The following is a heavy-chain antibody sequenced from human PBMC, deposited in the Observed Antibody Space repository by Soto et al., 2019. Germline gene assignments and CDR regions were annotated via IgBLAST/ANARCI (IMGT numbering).Heavy chain of an antibody. CDR3: ARGCTAVTPHLCY. V-gene: IGHV1-18*01. CDR2: INPYNGNT. CDR1: GYTFNTYG. J-gene: IGHJ4*02. Sequence: QVQLVQSGAEIKKPGASVKVSCKASGYTFNTYGITWVRQAPGQGLEWMGWINPYNGNTKFAQKLQDRVTMTTATSTSTAYMELASLRSDDTAVYYCARGCTAVTPHLCYWGQGTLVTVSS. D-gene: IGHD4-17*01.